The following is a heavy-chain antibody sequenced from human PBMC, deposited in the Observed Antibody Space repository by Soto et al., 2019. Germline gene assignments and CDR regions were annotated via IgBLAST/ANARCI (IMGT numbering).Heavy chain of an antibody. D-gene: IGHD3-10*01. V-gene: IGHV3-23*01. CDR2: ISGPGATI. Sequence: EVQLLEAGGNLIQPGGSLRLSCAASGFTFSSYAMSWVRQAPGQGLEWLSAISGPGATIYYADSVKGRFTISRDNSKNTLYLQMNSLTAEDTAVYYCAKMITMVRGVTGLRDFDFWGQGTLVTVSS. J-gene: IGHJ4*02. CDR3: AKMITMVRGVTGLRDFDF. CDR1: GFTFSSYA.